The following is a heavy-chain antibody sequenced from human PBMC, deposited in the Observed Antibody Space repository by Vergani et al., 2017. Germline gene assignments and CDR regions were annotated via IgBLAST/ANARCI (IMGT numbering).Heavy chain of an antibody. CDR1: GYTFTGYY. J-gene: IGHJ4*02. D-gene: IGHD3-16*01. Sequence: QVQLVQSGPEVKKPGASLTFTCTAPGYTFTGYYLHWVRKPPGQGLEWMGWINLNSVGTNKPQKFQGRVTMTRDTSISTAYMELSRLRSDDTAVYYCARDELGVGNYWGQGTLVTVSS. V-gene: IGHV1-2*02. CDR2: INLNSVGT. CDR3: ARDELGVGNY.